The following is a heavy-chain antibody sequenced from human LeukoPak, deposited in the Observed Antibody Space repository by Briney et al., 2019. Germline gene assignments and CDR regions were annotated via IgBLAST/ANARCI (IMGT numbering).Heavy chain of an antibody. V-gene: IGHV3-23*01. J-gene: IGHJ4*02. CDR1: GFTFSSYA. Sequence: GGSLRLSCAASGFTFSSYAMSWVRQAPGKGLEWISAISGSGGSTYYADSVKGRFTISRDNSKNTLYLQMNSLRAEDTAVYYCAKDRNYDSSGYYHNDDYWGQGTLVTVSS. CDR2: ISGSGGST. CDR3: AKDRNYDSSGYYHNDDY. D-gene: IGHD3-22*01.